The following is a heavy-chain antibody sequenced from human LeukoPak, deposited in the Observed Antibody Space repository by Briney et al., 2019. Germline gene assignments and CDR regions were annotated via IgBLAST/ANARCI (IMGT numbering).Heavy chain of an antibody. CDR3: ARGVYSSSWYYFDY. V-gene: IGHV4-4*02. D-gene: IGHD6-13*01. CDR1: GDSINSLDL. J-gene: IGHJ4*02. CDR2: MYLSGTT. Sequence: SETLSLTCTVSGDSINSLDLWSWVRQPPGKGLEWIGEMYLSGTTHSNPSLKSRVTISVDKSKNQFSLKLSSVTAADTAVYYCARGVYSSSWYYFDYWGQGTLVTVSS.